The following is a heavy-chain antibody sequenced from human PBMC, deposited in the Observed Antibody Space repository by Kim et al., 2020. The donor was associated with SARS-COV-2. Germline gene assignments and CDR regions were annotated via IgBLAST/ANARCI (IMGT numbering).Heavy chain of an antibody. Sequence: GGSLRLSCAASGFTFSNYWMSWVRQAPGKGLEWVANINQDGSEESYVDSVKGRFTISRDNAKNSLFLQMNSLRAEDTAVYFCARKRGYSYGCFDYWGQGTLVTVSS. V-gene: IGHV3-7*01. CDR2: INQDGSEE. J-gene: IGHJ4*02. D-gene: IGHD5-18*01. CDR3: ARKRGYSYGCFDY. CDR1: GFTFSNYW.